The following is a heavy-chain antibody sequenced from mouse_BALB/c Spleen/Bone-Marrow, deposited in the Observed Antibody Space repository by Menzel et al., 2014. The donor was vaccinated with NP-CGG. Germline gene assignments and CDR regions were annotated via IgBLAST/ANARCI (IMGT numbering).Heavy chain of an antibody. CDR2: IYPGNSGT. Sequence: EVQLQESGTVLARPGASVKMSCKASGYTFTSYWMHWVKQRPGQGLEWIGAIYPGNSGTSYNQKFKGKAKLTAVTSTSTAYMELSSLTNEDSAVYYCTRVIYYGYAWFAYWGQGTLVTVSA. CDR1: GYTFTSYW. D-gene: IGHD2-2*01. V-gene: IGHV1-5*01. J-gene: IGHJ3*01. CDR3: TRVIYYGYAWFAY.